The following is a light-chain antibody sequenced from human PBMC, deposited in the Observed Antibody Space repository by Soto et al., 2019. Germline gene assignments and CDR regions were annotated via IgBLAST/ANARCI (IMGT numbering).Light chain of an antibody. V-gene: IGLV2-14*01. Sequence: QSALTQPASVSGSPGQSITISCTGTSSDVGAYNYVSWYQQHPGKAPKLMIFEVSDRPSGVSNRFSGSKSGNTASQTISGLQAEDEADYYCSSYTSSNTLAFGGGTKVTVL. CDR3: SSYTSSNTLA. J-gene: IGLJ2*01. CDR1: SSDVGAYNY. CDR2: EVS.